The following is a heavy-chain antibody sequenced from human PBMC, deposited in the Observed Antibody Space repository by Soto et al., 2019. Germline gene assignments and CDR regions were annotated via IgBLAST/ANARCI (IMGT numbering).Heavy chain of an antibody. CDR2: ISSSSSYT. CDR1: GFTFSDYY. Sequence: GGSLRLSCAASGFTFSDYYMSWIRQAPGKGLEWVSYISSSSSYTNYADSVKGRFTISRDNAKNSLYLQMNSLRAEDTAVYYCATYYGSGSYFPAHYYYCMDVWGQGTTVTVSS. V-gene: IGHV3-11*03. J-gene: IGHJ6*02. D-gene: IGHD3-10*01. CDR3: ATYYGSGSYFPAHYYYCMDV.